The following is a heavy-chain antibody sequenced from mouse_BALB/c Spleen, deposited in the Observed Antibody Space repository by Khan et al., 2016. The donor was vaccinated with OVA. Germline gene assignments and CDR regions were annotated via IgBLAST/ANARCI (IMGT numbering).Heavy chain of an antibody. D-gene: IGHD2-3*01. J-gene: IGHJ3*01. CDR1: GYIFTSYW. Sequence: QVHVKQSGAELVRPGASVKLSCKTSGYIFTSYWIHWVKQRSGKGLEWIARIYPGTNSTYYNAKFKGKATLTADKYYNTAYMQLSSLNSEDSAVYVCARDGPDGAWFVYWGQGTLVTVSA. CDR3: ARDGPDGAWFVY. CDR2: IYPGTNST. V-gene: IGHV1S132*01.